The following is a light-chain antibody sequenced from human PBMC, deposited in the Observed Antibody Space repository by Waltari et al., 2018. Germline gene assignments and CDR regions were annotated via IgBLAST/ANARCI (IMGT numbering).Light chain of an antibody. Sequence: DIQMTQSPSALSASVGDRVTLPCRPSQTIYNNLAWYQQKPGKAPKLLIYAASTLQSGIPSRFSGSGSGTAFTLTISSLQPEDAASYYCQHYFDVPLTFGGGTRVEI. J-gene: IGKJ4*01. CDR3: QHYFDVPLT. CDR1: QTIYNN. CDR2: AAS. V-gene: IGKV1-27*01.